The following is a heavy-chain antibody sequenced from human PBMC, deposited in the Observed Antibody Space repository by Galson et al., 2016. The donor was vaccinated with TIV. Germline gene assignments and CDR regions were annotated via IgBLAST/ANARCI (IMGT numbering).Heavy chain of an antibody. CDR1: GDSISSYF. V-gene: IGHV4-4*07. CDR3: ARISLRGGSSAV. CDR2: IDDVGNT. D-gene: IGHD2-15*01. Sequence: SETLSLTCDVSGDSISSYFWYWIRQPAGKGLEWIGRIDDVGNTIYNPSLKSRVTMSVDTSKNQFSLNLNSVTAADTAVYYCARISLRGGSSAVWGRGTTVTVSS. J-gene: IGHJ6*02.